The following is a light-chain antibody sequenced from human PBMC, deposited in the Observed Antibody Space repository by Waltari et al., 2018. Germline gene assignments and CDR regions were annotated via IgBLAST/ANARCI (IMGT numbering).Light chain of an antibody. V-gene: IGLV4-69*01. CDR1: SGHTSNI. CDR2: VNSDGIL. Sequence: QLVLTQSPSASASLGALVKLTCTLSSGHTSNIVAWLQQQPEKGPRYLMKVNSDGILSKGDWFPYLFSGSSSGAELYLTISSLQSEDEADYYCQTGGHGTWVFGGGTKLTVL. CDR3: QTGGHGTWV. J-gene: IGLJ3*02.